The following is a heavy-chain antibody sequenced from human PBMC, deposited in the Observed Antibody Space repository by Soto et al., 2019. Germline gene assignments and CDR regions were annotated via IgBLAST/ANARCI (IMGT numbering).Heavy chain of an antibody. CDR3: AKVPPVAGRPMLEYYYYGMDV. CDR2: ISFDGSNK. Sequence: GGSLRLSCAASGFVFISFGMHWFRQAPGEVLGWVAVISFDGSNKYYADSVKGRFTISRDSSKNTLYLQMNSLRAEDTAVYFCAKVPPVAGRPMLEYYYYGMDVWGQGTTVTVSS. J-gene: IGHJ6*02. D-gene: IGHD6-6*01. V-gene: IGHV3-30*18. CDR1: GFVFISFG.